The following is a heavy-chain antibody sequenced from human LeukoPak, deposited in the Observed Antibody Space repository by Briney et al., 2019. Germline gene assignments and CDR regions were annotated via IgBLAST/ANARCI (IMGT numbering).Heavy chain of an antibody. CDR2: IRSNTDGGTA. Sequence: PGGSLRLSCAASGFTFSNAWMSWARQAAGKGLEWVGRIRSNTDGGTADYAAPVKGRFTISRDDSKNTLYLQMNNLNTEDTAVYYCTKSLDCSRATCDSWGQGTLVTVSS. J-gene: IGHJ5*01. V-gene: IGHV3-15*01. D-gene: IGHD2-15*01. CDR3: TKSLDCSRATCDS. CDR1: GFTFSNAW.